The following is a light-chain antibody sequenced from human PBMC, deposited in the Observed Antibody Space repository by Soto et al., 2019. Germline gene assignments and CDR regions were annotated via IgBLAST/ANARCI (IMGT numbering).Light chain of an antibody. CDR3: CSHAGSYKV. CDR2: DVS. V-gene: IGLV2-11*01. Sequence: QSALTQPRSVSGSPGQSVTISCTGTSSDVGGYNYVSWYQQHPGKAPKLIIYDVSKRPSGVPDRFSGSKSGNTASLTISGLQAEDEADYYCCSHAGSYKVFGGGTKLTVL. CDR1: SSDVGGYNY. J-gene: IGLJ2*01.